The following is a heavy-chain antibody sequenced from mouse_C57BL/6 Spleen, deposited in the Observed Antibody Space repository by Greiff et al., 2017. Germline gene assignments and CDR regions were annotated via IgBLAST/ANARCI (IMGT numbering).Heavy chain of an antibody. Sequence: LQQPGAELVKPGASVKLSCKASGYTFTSYWMHWVKQRPGQGLEWIGMIHPNSGSTNYNEKFKSKATLTVDKSSSTAYMQLSSLTSEDAAVYYCARENLYYLDYWGQGTTLTVSS. V-gene: IGHV1-64*01. CDR3: ARENLYYLDY. J-gene: IGHJ2*01. CDR1: GYTFTSYW. CDR2: IHPNSGST.